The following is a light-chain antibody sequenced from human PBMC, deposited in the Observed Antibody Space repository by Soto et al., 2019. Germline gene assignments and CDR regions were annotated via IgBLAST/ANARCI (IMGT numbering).Light chain of an antibody. CDR1: QSVSSNY. CDR3: QQYGSSPFT. CDR2: GAS. V-gene: IGKV3-20*01. Sequence: EIVLTQSPGTLSSSPGERVTLSCRASQSVSSNYLAWYQQKSGQAPRLLIYGASTRATGIPDRFSGSESGTDFTLTISRLEPEDFVVYYCQQYGSSPFTFGQGTRLEI. J-gene: IGKJ5*01.